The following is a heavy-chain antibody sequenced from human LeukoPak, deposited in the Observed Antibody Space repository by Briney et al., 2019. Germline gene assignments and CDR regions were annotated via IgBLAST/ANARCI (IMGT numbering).Heavy chain of an antibody. J-gene: IGHJ4*02. CDR3: TRDSAAAGDY. Sequence: PGGSLRLSCAASGFTFNSFAMNWVRQAPGKGLEWVANIKQDGTEKNYVDSVKGRFTISRDNAKKSLYLQMNSLRVEDTALYYCTRDSAAAGDYWGQGTQVTVSS. D-gene: IGHD6-13*01. CDR2: IKQDGTEK. V-gene: IGHV3-7*01. CDR1: GFTFNSFA.